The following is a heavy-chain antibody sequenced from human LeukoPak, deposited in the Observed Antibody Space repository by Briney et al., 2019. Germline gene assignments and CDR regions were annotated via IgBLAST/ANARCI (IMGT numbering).Heavy chain of an antibody. CDR1: GGTFSIYA. CDR2: IITIFGRA. V-gene: IGHV1-69*01. D-gene: IGHD2-2*02. CDR3: ARNEVVVPAATPLYYYYYGMDV. J-gene: IGHJ6*02. Sequence: AVTVSFTGSGGTFSIYAISWVRQAQGQGMGWMGGIITIFGRANKAQKFQGRVTITADESTSTAYMELSSLTSEDTAVYYCARNEVVVPAATPLYYYYYGMDVWGQGTTVTVSS.